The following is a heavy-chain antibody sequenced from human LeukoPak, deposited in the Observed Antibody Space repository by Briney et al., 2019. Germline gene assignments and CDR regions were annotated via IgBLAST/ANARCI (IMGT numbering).Heavy chain of an antibody. D-gene: IGHD3-9*01. V-gene: IGHV3-74*01. CDR1: GFSFSYYW. CDR3: ARDGPYDILTGYPGDY. CDR2: VNNDGSIT. J-gene: IGHJ4*02. Sequence: PGGSLRLSCAASGFSFSYYWMHWVRQVPGEGLVWVSRVNNDGSITSYADSVKGRFTISRDNAKNTLFLQMNSLRADDTAVYYCARDGPYDILTGYPGDYWGRGTLVTVSS.